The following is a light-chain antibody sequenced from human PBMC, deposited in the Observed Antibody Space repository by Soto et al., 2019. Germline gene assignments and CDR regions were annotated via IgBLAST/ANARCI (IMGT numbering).Light chain of an antibody. Sequence: QSVLTQPASVSGSPGQSITISCSGTSNDVGGYDYVSWYQQHPGKAPKLVIYEVSNRPSWVSNRFSGSKSGNTASLTISGLQPEDEAVYYCNSYTSSYTLVFGGGTKLTVL. J-gene: IGLJ2*01. CDR2: EVS. V-gene: IGLV2-14*01. CDR3: NSYTSSYTLV. CDR1: SNDVGGYDY.